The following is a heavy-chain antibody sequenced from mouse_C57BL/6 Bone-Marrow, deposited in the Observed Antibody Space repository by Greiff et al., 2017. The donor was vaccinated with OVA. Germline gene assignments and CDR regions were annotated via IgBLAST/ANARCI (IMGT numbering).Heavy chain of an antibody. V-gene: IGHV1-81*01. CDR1: GYTFTSYG. CDR2: IYPRSGNT. D-gene: IGHD2-5*01. Sequence: QVQLQQSGAELARPGASVKLSCKASGYTFTSYGISWVKQRTGQGLEWIGEIYPRSGNTYYNEKFKGKSTLTADKSSSTAYMELRSLTSEDSAVYFCARGDSNFHWYFDVWAQGPRSPSPQ. J-gene: IGHJ1*03. CDR3: ARGDSNFHWYFDV.